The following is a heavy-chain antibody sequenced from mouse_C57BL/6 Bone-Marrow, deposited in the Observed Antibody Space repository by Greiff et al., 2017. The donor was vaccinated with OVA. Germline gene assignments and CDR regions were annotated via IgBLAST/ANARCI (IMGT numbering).Heavy chain of an antibody. CDR1: GFNIKDDY. CDR2: IDPENGDT. CDR3: TTLPLAY. J-gene: IGHJ3*01. Sequence: VQLKQSGAELVRPGASVKLSCTASGFNIKDDYMHWVKQRPEQGLEWIGWIDPENGDTEYASKFQGKATITADTSSITAYLQLSSLTSEDTAVYYCTTLPLAYWGQGTLVTVSA. D-gene: IGHD5-5*01. V-gene: IGHV14-4*01.